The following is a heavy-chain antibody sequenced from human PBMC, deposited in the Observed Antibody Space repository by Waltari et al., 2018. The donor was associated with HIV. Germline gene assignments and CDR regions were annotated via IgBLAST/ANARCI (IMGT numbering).Heavy chain of an antibody. D-gene: IGHD5-12*01. CDR1: GYTFTNYD. CDR2: MNPNSGNT. CDR3: ARGQGGYASYYYYSYMDV. V-gene: IGHV1-8*01. J-gene: IGHJ6*03. Sequence: QVQLVQSGAEVKKPGASVKVSCKASGYTFTNYDINWVRQATGQGLEWMGWMNPNSGNTGYAQKFQGRVTMTRNTSISTAYMELSSLRSEDTAVYYCARGQGGYASYYYYSYMDVWGKGTTVTVSS.